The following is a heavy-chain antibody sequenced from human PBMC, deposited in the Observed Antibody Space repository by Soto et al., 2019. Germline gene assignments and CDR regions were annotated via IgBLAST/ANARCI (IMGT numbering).Heavy chain of an antibody. CDR3: ARGIMTAVGNNYIDP. V-gene: IGHV4-4*02. D-gene: IGHD4-17*01. CDR2: VYHTGDT. CDR1: GGTVASSHW. Sequence: QVQLQESGPRLVKPSGSLSLTCGVSGGTVASSHWWSWVRQSPGGGLEWIGNVYHTGDTNFNPSLQRRVTISVDKSNHPFPRILNSLPAAETAVHFCARGIMTAVGNNYIDPWGTGPLVTAS. J-gene: IGHJ5*02.